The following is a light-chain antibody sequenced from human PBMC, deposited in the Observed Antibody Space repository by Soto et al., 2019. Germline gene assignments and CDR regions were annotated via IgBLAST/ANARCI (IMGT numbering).Light chain of an antibody. CDR1: SSDVGGYNF. CDR2: EVT. V-gene: IGLV2-14*03. CDR3: NSYTTISTLV. J-gene: IGLJ1*01. Sequence: ALTQPASVSGSPGQSITISCTGTSSDVGGYNFVSWYQQHPGKAPKLMIYEVTSRPSGVSNRFSGSKSGNTASLTISGLQAEDEADYYCNSYTTISTLVFGTGTKVTVL.